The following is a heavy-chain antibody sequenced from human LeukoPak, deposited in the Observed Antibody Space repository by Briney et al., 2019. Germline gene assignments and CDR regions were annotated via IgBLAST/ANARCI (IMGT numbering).Heavy chain of an antibody. V-gene: IGHV1-24*01. CDR1: GYTLTELS. CDR2: FDPEDGET. Sequence: GASVKVSCKVSGYTLTELSMHWVRQAPGEGLEWMGGFDPEDGETIYAQKFQGRVTMTEDTSTDTAYMELSSLRSEDTAVYYCATVPDYYDSSALTRNWFDPWGQGTLVTVSS. J-gene: IGHJ5*02. CDR3: ATVPDYYDSSALTRNWFDP. D-gene: IGHD3-22*01.